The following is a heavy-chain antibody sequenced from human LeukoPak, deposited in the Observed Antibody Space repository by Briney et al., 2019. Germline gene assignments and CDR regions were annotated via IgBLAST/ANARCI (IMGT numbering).Heavy chain of an antibody. CDR2: ISAYNGNT. Sequence: ASVKVSCKASGYSFTSYGFSWMRQAPGQGLEWMGWISAYNGNTNYAQKFRGRVTMTTGTSTTTAYMELRSLRSDDTAVYYCARDDSNTSGYYGMDVWGQGTTVSVSS. V-gene: IGHV1-18*01. CDR1: GYSFTSYG. D-gene: IGHD3-10*01. J-gene: IGHJ6*02. CDR3: ARDDSNTSGYYGMDV.